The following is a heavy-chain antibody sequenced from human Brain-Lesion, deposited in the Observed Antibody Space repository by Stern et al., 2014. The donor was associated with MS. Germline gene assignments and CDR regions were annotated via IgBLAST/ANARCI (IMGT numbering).Heavy chain of an antibody. D-gene: IGHD3-10*01. V-gene: IGHV1-8*01. J-gene: IGHJ4*02. CDR1: GYTFTSYD. CDR2: ITPYSGNI. Sequence: VQLAESGAEVKKPGASVKVSCKASGYTFTSYDVTWVRQAPGQGLEWMGWITPYSGNIGYAQKFQGRVIMTRSTSISTAYMELTSLRSEDTAVYYCARRRQYYYGSGDYWGQGTLVTVSS. CDR3: ARRRQYYYGSGDY.